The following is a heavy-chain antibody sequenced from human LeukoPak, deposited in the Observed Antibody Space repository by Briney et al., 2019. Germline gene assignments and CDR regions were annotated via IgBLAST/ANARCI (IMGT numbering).Heavy chain of an antibody. CDR2: IRYDGSNK. CDR3: ARDRQYYYDSSGYYRLGAFDI. J-gene: IGHJ3*02. V-gene: IGHV3-30*02. D-gene: IGHD3-22*01. Sequence: GGSLRLSCAASGFTFSSYGMHWVRQAPGKGLEWVAFIRYDGSNKYYADSVKGRFTISRDNAKNSLYLQMNSLRAEDTAVYYCARDRQYYYDSSGYYRLGAFDIWGQGTMVTVSS. CDR1: GFTFSSYG.